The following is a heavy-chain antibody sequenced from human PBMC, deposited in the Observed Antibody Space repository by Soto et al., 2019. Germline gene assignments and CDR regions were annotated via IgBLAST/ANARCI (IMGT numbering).Heavy chain of an antibody. V-gene: IGHV3-30*18. Sequence: QVQLVESGGGVVQPGRSLRLSCVASGFTFSSYGMHWVRQAPGKGLEWVAIISYDGSNTYYVDSVKGRFTISRDNSKNTLYLQMNSLRAEDTSVYYCAKEGGLSGSYYISSSYYFDYLGQGTLVTVSS. D-gene: IGHD1-26*01. J-gene: IGHJ4*02. CDR3: AKEGGLSGSYYISSSYYFDY. CDR2: ISYDGSNT. CDR1: GFTFSSYG.